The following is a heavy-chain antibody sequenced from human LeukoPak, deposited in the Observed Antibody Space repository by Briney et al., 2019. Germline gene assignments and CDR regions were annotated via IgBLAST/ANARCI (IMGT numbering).Heavy chain of an antibody. Sequence: GSSVKVSCKXSGGTFSSYAISWVRQAPGQGLEGMGGISPIFGTANYAQKFQGRVTITADKSTSTAYMELSSLRSEDTAVYYCATSPPTPGWNPFGRVPYYYYMDVWGKGTTVTVSS. CDR3: ATSPPTPGWNPFGRVPYYYYMDV. J-gene: IGHJ6*03. CDR1: GGTFSSYA. D-gene: IGHD1-1*01. CDR2: ISPIFGTA. V-gene: IGHV1-69*06.